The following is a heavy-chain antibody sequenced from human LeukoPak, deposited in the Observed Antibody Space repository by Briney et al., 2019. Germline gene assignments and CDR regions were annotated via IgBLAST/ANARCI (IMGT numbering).Heavy chain of an antibody. CDR1: GFAFSTYT. CDR3: ARDIGVNMI. J-gene: IGHJ4*02. D-gene: IGHD3-22*01. Sequence: GGSLRLSCAASGFAFSTYTMHWVRQPPGKGLEWVAVISIGGNIKYYADSVKGRFTISRDNSKNTLYLQMNSLRPEDTAVYYCARDIGVNMIWGQGTLVTVSS. CDR2: ISIGGNIK. V-gene: IGHV3-30-3*01.